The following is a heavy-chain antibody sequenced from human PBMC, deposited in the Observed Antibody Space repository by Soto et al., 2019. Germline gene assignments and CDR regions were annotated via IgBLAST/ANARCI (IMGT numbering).Heavy chain of an antibody. V-gene: IGHV1-69*01. J-gene: IGHJ6*02. CDR2: IIPIFGIG. CDR3: ARSAITLFGVVSIPPHYYSEMDV. Sequence: QVQLVQSGAEVKKPGSSVKVSCKASGGTFNRYAISWVRQAPGQGLEWMGGIIPIFGIGNDGRRFQGRVTITADESTGTAYMELSSLRSEDTGVYYCARSAITLFGVVSIPPHYYSEMDVWGQGTTVTVSS. D-gene: IGHD3-3*01. CDR1: GGTFNRYA.